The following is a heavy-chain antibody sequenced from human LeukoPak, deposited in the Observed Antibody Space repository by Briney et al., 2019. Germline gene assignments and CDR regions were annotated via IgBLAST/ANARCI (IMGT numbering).Heavy chain of an antibody. CDR1: GDSISNYY. V-gene: IGHV4-59*01. D-gene: IGHD1-26*01. Sequence: PSETLSLTCTVSGDSISNYYWNWIRRPPGKGLEWIGYIYNSGSTNYNPSLKSRVTISVDTSKNQFSLNLSSVTAADTAVYFCARRPWGGLDVWGQGTTVTVSS. J-gene: IGHJ6*02. CDR3: ARRPWGGLDV. CDR2: IYNSGST.